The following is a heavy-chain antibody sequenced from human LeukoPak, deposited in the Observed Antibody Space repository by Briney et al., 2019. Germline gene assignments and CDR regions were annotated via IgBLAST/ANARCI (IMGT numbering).Heavy chain of an antibody. J-gene: IGHJ6*02. D-gene: IGHD5-18*01. V-gene: IGHV3-43*01. Sequence: GGSLRLSCAASGFTFYDYTMHWVRHAPGKGVEWVSLISWDGGSTYYADSVKGRFTISRDNSKNSLYLQMNSLITEDTALYYCAKDKGADTAMVYYYYGMDVWGQGTTVTVSS. CDR1: GFTFYDYT. CDR3: AKDKGADTAMVYYYYGMDV. CDR2: ISWDGGST.